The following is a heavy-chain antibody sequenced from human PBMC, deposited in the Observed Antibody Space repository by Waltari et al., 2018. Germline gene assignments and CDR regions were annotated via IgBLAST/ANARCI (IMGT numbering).Heavy chain of an antibody. CDR2: VDPEDGET. V-gene: IGHV1-69-2*01. Sequence: EVQLLQSGAEVKKPGATVKISCKASGYTFIDYYIHWVQQAPGKGLEWMGRVDPEDGETRYAEKFQGRVTITADRSTDTAYMELSSLRFEDTAVYYCATDKAWRHEYWGQGSLVTVSS. J-gene: IGHJ4*02. CDR3: ATDKAWRHEY. CDR1: GYTFIDYY.